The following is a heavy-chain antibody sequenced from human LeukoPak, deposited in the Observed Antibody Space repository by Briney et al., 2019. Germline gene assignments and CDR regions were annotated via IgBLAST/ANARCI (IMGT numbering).Heavy chain of an antibody. D-gene: IGHD2-15*01. V-gene: IGHV1-8*01. CDR3: ARVFSTSGGYYYYGMDV. CDR1: GYTFSNYD. J-gene: IGHJ6*02. CDR2: MNPNSGNT. Sequence: GASVKVSCKASGYTFSNYDINWVRQVTGQGLEWRGWMNPNSGNTGYAQKFQGRVTMTRNTSISTAYMELSSLRSEDTAVYYCARVFSTSGGYYYYGMDVWGQGTTVTVSS.